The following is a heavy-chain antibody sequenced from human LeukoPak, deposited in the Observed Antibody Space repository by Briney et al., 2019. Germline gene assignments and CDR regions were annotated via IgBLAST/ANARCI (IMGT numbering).Heavy chain of an antibody. CDR1: KFSFSSYT. J-gene: IGHJ3*01. Sequence: GRSLTLSCAASKFSFSSYTMHWVRQAPGKGLEWVAFIRYDGSNKYYADSVKGRFTISRDNSKNTLYLQMNSLRAEDTAVYYCATKMTTVTLPRWGQGTMVTVSS. V-gene: IGHV3-30*02. CDR2: IRYDGSNK. D-gene: IGHD4-17*01. CDR3: ATKMTTVTLPR.